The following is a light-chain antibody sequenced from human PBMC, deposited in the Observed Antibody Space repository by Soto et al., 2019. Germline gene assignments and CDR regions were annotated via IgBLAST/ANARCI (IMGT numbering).Light chain of an antibody. Sequence: SYELTQPPSVSVAPGQTARITCGGNNIGSKSVHWYQQRPGQAPVLVLYDDSNRPSGIPERFSGSNSGSTATLTISSVEAGYEADYFCQVWDISSDQYLFGTGTKVPVL. CDR1: NIGSKS. CDR3: QVWDISSDQYL. V-gene: IGLV3-21*02. J-gene: IGLJ1*01. CDR2: DDS.